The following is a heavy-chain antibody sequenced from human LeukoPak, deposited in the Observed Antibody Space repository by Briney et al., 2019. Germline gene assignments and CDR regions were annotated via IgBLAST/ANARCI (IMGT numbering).Heavy chain of an antibody. CDR2: ISGSGATT. V-gene: IGHV3-23*01. Sequence: PGGSLRLSCAASGFTFSASAMSWVRQAPGKGLEWVSAISGSGATTYYPDSVKGRFTISRDNSKNTLYLQMNSLRGEDTALYYCAKEPAVAGILRWGQGTLVTVSS. J-gene: IGHJ4*02. CDR1: GFTFSASA. CDR3: AKEPAVAGILR. D-gene: IGHD6-19*01.